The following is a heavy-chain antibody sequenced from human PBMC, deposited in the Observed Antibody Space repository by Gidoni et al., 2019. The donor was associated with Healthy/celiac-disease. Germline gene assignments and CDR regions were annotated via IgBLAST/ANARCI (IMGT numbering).Heavy chain of an antibody. Sequence: QVQLVESGGGVVQPGRSLRLSCAASGFTFSSYGMHWVRQAPGKGLEWVAVISYDGSNKYYADSVKGRFTISRDNSKNTLYLQMNSLRAEDTAVYYCAKEVIGEYPYYFDYWGQGTLVTVSS. D-gene: IGHD3-16*02. CDR1: GFTFSSYG. CDR3: AKEVIGEYPYYFDY. CDR2: ISYDGSNK. V-gene: IGHV3-30*18. J-gene: IGHJ4*02.